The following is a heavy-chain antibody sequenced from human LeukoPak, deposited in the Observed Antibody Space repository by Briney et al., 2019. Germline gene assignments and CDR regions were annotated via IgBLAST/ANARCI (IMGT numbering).Heavy chain of an antibody. CDR3: ARRYYDSSGYPYWYFDL. J-gene: IGHJ2*01. Sequence: SETLSLTCTVSGGSISSYYWSWIRQPPGKGLEWIGYIYYSGSTNYNPSLKSRVTISVDTSKNQFSLKLSSVTAADTAVYYCARRYYDSSGYPYWYFDLWGRSTLVTVSS. V-gene: IGHV4-59*08. CDR1: GGSISSYY. CDR2: IYYSGST. D-gene: IGHD3-22*01.